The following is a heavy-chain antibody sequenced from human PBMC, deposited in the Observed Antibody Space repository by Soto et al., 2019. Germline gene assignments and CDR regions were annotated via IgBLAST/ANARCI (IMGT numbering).Heavy chain of an antibody. J-gene: IGHJ4*02. CDR2: ISDSGVNT. CDR1: GLTLSNHA. D-gene: IGHD2-8*01. V-gene: IGHV3-23*01. CDR3: VSWVSAHFDY. Sequence: GGSLRLSCTTSGLTLSNHAMTWVRQAPEKGLEWGSTISDSGVNTHYADSVKGRFTSSRDNSRNTLYLQMNSLRGEDTAVYYGVSWVSAHFDYWGQGTVVTVSS.